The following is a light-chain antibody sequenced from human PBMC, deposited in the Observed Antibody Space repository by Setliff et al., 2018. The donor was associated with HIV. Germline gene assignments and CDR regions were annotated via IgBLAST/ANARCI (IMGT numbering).Light chain of an antibody. CDR1: NIGSNS. Sequence: SYELTQPPSVSVAPRKTARIACGGNNIGSNSVHWYQQKPGQAPVLVIFYDSDRPSGIPERFSGSISGNTATLTISRVEAGDEADYYCQVWDSGSDHVVFGGGTKVTVL. J-gene: IGLJ2*01. V-gene: IGLV3-21*04. CDR2: YDS. CDR3: QVWDSGSDHVV.